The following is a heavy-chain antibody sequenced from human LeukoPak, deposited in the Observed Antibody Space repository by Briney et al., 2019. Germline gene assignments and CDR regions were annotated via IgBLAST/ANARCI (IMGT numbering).Heavy chain of an antibody. CDR3: ARAAIVVVPAEEEDYYYGMDV. CDR1: GGTFSSYA. D-gene: IGHD2-2*01. V-gene: IGHV1-69*01. Sequence: SVKVSCKASGGTFSSYAISWVRQAPGQGLEWMGGNIPIFGTANYVQKFQGRVTITADESTSTAYMELSSLRSEDTAVYYCARAAIVVVPAEEEDYYYGMDVWGQGTTVTVSS. CDR2: NIPIFGTA. J-gene: IGHJ6*02.